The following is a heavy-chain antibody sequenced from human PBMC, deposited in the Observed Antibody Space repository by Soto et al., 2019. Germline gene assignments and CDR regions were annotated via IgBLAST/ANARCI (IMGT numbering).Heavy chain of an antibody. CDR2: IVVGSGNT. D-gene: IGHD2-2*01. CDR3: AVEGGCSSTSCYLAADRYYYYGMDV. CDR1: GFTFTSSA. Sequence: SVKVSCKASGFTFTSSAVQWVRQARGQRLEWIGWIVVGSGNTNYAQKFQERVTITRDMSTSTAYMELSSLRSEDTAVYYCAVEGGCSSTSCYLAADRYYYYGMDVWGQGTTVTVSS. V-gene: IGHV1-58*01. J-gene: IGHJ6*02.